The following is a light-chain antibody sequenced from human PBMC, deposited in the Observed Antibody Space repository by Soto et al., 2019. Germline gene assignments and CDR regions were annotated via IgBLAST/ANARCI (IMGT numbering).Light chain of an antibody. Sequence: QSALTQPASVSGSPGQTITISCTGTSSDVGSYNLVSWYQQHPGKAPKLMIYEGSKRPSGVSRRFSGSKSGTTASLTISGLEAEEEADYYWCSYAGMSTWVFGGGTKLTVL. J-gene: IGLJ3*02. CDR3: CSYAGMSTWV. V-gene: IGLV2-23*01. CDR2: EGS. CDR1: SSDVGSYNL.